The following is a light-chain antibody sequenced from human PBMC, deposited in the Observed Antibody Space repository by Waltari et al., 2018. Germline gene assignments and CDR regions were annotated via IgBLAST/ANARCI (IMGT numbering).Light chain of an antibody. CDR2: DAS. CDR3: QQHGSSPRT. CDR1: QTVTSNF. Sequence: EIVLTHSPVTLSLSPGERATLSCRASQTVTSNFLAWYQQKPGQAPRLLIYDASNRVTGSPDRFSGSGSGTDFTLTITRREPEDGAVYFCQQHGSSPRTFGQGTKVEIK. J-gene: IGKJ1*01. V-gene: IGKV3-20*01.